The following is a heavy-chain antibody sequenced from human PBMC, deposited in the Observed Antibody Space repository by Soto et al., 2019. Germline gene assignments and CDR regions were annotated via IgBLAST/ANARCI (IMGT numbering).Heavy chain of an antibody. J-gene: IGHJ4*02. CDR1: GFTFRNFV. Sequence: EVQLLESGGGLVQSGGSLRVSCAASGFTFRNFVMSWVRQAPGKGLEWVSAIRGSGGETFYADSVKGRFTISRDNSRNTLYLQMNSLRDEDTALYFCAQDRGWGVVSPSHDYWGRGTLVTVSS. D-gene: IGHD2-21*01. V-gene: IGHV3-23*01. CDR2: IRGSGGET. CDR3: AQDRGWGVVSPSHDY.